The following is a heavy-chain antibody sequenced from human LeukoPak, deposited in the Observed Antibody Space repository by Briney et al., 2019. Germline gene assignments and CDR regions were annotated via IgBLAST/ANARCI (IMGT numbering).Heavy chain of an antibody. CDR3: AKDPGTFARSWSYFDY. CDR1: GFTFSSYG. Sequence: PGGSLRLSCAASGFTFSSYGMHWVRQAPGKGLEWVAFIRYDGSNKYYADPVKGRFTISRDNSKNTLYLQMNSLRAEDTAVYYCAKDPGTFARSWSYFDYWGQGTLVTVSS. V-gene: IGHV3-30*02. D-gene: IGHD6-13*01. CDR2: IRYDGSNK. J-gene: IGHJ4*02.